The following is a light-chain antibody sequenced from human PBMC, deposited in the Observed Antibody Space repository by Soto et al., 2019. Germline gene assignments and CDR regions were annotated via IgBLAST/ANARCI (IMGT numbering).Light chain of an antibody. J-gene: IGKJ4*01. CDR3: QQYNNWPIT. CDR2: GAS. Sequence: EIVMTQSPATLSVSPGERATLSCRASQSVSSNLAWYQQKPGQAPRLLIYGASTRATGIPARFSGSGSGTEFTLTVSSLPSEDFAVYHYQQYNNWPITFGGGTKVEIK. V-gene: IGKV3D-15*01. CDR1: QSVSSN.